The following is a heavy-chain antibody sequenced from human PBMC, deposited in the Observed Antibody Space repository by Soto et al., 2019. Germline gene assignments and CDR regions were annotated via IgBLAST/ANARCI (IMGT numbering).Heavy chain of an antibody. Sequence: PGGSLRLSCAASGFSSNDYAMHWVRQPPGKGLERVSGIYWDSSRIDYADSVKGRFTTSRDNAKNSLYLQMNSLRGEDTALYFSTKDVAPGGADVWGRGTTVTVSS. CDR3: TKDVAPGGADV. V-gene: IGHV3-9*02. CDR2: IYWDSSRI. D-gene: IGHD4-17*01. J-gene: IGHJ6*02. CDR1: GFSSNDYA.